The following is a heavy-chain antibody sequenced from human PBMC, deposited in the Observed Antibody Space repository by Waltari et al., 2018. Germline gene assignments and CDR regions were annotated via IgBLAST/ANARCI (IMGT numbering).Heavy chain of an antibody. J-gene: IGHJ6*02. CDR2: INHSGST. Sequence: QVQLQQWGAGLLKPSETLSLTCAVYGGSFSGYYWSWIRQPPGKGLEWIGEINHSGSTNDNPSLKSRVTISVDTSKNQFSLKLSSVTAADTAVYYCARGGRVTIFAYYYYGMDVWGQGTTVTVSS. D-gene: IGHD3-3*01. CDR3: ARGGRVTIFAYYYYGMDV. V-gene: IGHV4-34*01. CDR1: GGSFSGYY.